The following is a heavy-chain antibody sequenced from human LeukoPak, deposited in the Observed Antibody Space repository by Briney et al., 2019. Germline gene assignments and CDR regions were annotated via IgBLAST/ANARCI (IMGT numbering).Heavy chain of an antibody. Sequence: PSETLSLTCTVSGGSFNFYFWHWIRQPPGKGLEWIGEIDNRGSTSYTPSPRGRVIVSVDTSRNDVSLKLTSVTAADTAVYYCARDSDSGFQWGQGTLVTVSS. CDR3: ARDSDSGFQ. D-gene: IGHD3-10*01. CDR2: IDNRGST. CDR1: GGSFNFYF. V-gene: IGHV4-34*01. J-gene: IGHJ1*01.